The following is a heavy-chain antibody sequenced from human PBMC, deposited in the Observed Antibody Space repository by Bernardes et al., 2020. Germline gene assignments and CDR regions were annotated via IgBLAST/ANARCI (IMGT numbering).Heavy chain of an antibody. J-gene: IGHJ3*02. D-gene: IGHD3-10*01. CDR3: ARHNFPQAGGGTFDI. Sequence: SETLSLTCSVSGGSINSPSYCWGWIRQPPGKGLEWIGSLCYSWTTSNNPSLTSRVTISVDTAKNQLSLKMRSVTAADTAVYYCARHNFPQAGGGTFDIWGQGTMVTVSS. CDR2: LCYSWTT. V-gene: IGHV4-39*01. CDR1: GGSINSPSYC.